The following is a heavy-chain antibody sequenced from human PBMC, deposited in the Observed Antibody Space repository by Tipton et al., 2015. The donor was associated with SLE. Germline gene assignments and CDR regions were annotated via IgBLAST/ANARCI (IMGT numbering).Heavy chain of an antibody. CDR3: ARGGGYSSGWVQAAFNL. V-gene: IGHV4-61*09. CDR1: GGSISSGSYY. D-gene: IGHD6-19*01. CDR2: IYTSGST. Sequence: TLSLTCTVSGGSISSGSYYWSWIRQPAGKGLEWIGYIYTSGSTNYNPSLKSRVTISVDTSKNQFSLKLSSVTAADTAVYYCARGGGYSSGWVQAAFNLWGQGPMVTVAS. J-gene: IGHJ3*01.